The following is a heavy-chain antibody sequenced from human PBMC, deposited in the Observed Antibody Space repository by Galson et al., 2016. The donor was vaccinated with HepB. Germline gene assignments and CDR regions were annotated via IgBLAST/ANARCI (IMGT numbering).Heavy chain of an antibody. Sequence: ATLSLTCTVSAGSISDSSFYWGWVRQPPGKGLEWIGRVYYTGSTYYNPSLKSRASISVDSSRNQFPLRLSFVTAADTSIYYCARHHMHSLFDYWGRGALVTVSS. J-gene: IGHJ4*02. V-gene: IGHV4-39*01. CDR3: ARHHMHSLFDY. CDR1: AGSISDSSFY. CDR2: VYYTGST. D-gene: IGHD2-2*01.